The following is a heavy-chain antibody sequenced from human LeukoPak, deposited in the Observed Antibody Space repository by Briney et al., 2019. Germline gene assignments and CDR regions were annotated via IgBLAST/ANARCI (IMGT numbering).Heavy chain of an antibody. CDR2: INHSGST. V-gene: IGHV4-34*01. D-gene: IGHD3-3*01. Sequence: PSETLSLTCAVYGGSFSGYYWSRIRQPPGKGLEWIGEINHSGSTNYNPSLKSRVTISVDASKNQFSLKLSSVTAADTAVYYCARGLFGLPLRYYYYMDVWGKGTTVIVSS. J-gene: IGHJ6*03. CDR3: ARGLFGLPLRYYYYMDV. CDR1: GGSFSGYY.